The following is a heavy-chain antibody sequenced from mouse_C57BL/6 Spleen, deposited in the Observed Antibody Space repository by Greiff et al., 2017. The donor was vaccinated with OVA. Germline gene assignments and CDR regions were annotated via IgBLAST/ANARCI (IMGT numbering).Heavy chain of an antibody. J-gene: IGHJ4*01. CDR2: LYPGDGDT. Sequence: VKLQESGPELVKPGASVKISCKASGYAFSSSWMNWVKQRPGKGLAWIGRLYPGDGDTNYNGKFKGKATLTADKSSSTAYMQLSSLASEDSAVYCCARDYAMDYWGQGTSVTVSA. CDR1: GYAFSSSW. V-gene: IGHV1-82*01. CDR3: ARDYAMDY.